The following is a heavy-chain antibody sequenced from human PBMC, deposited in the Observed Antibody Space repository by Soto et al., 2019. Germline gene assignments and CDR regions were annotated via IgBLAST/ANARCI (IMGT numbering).Heavy chain of an antibody. CDR3: AKGYCSSTSCSHRIAAAGGGEDY. V-gene: IGHV3-23*01. CDR1: GFTFSSYA. CDR2: ISGSGGST. D-gene: IGHD2-2*01. Sequence: GGSLRLSCAASGFTFSSYAMSWVRQAPGKGLEWVSAISGSGGSTYYADSVKGRFTISRDNSKNTLYPQMNSLRAEDTAVYYCAKGYCSSTSCSHRIAAAGGGEDYWGKGTLLTVSS. J-gene: IGHJ4*02.